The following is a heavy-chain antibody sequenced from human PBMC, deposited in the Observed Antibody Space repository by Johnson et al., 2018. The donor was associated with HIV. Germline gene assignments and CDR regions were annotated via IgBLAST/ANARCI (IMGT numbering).Heavy chain of an antibody. Sequence: QVQLVESGGGVVQSGRSLRLSCAASGFTFSSYCMHWVRQAPGKGLEWVAGISCDGTDKYYAYSVKVRLTISRDNSKNTLYLQMHSLRGEDTALYYCASEGEWERHAFDIWGQGTMVTVSS. V-gene: IGHV3-30*19. D-gene: IGHD1-26*01. J-gene: IGHJ3*02. CDR2: ISCDGTDK. CDR1: GFTFSSYC. CDR3: ASEGEWERHAFDI.